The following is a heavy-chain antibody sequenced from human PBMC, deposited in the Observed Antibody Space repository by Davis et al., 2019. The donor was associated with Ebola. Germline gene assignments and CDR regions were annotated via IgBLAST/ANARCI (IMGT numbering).Heavy chain of an antibody. CDR1: GFTFSDYY. J-gene: IGHJ6*02. V-gene: IGHV3-11*01. Sequence: GESLKISCAASGFTFSDYYMSWIRQAPGKGLEWVSYISSSGSTIYYADSVKGRFTISRDNAKNSLYLQMNSLRAEDTAVYYCARDGAWVTMVRGQRYGMDVWGQGTTVTVSS. D-gene: IGHD3-10*01. CDR3: ARDGAWVTMVRGQRYGMDV. CDR2: ISSSGSTI.